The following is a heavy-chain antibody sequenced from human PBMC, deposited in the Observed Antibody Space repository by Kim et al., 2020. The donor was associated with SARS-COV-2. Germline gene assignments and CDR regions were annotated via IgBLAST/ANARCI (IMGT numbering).Heavy chain of an antibody. V-gene: IGHV3-11*01. J-gene: IGHJ5*02. Sequence: RFTISRDNAKNSLYLQMNSLRAEDTAVYYCARDREGYGSSTSCRQNWFDPWGQGTLVTVSS. D-gene: IGHD2-2*01. CDR3: ARDREGYGSSTSCRQNWFDP.